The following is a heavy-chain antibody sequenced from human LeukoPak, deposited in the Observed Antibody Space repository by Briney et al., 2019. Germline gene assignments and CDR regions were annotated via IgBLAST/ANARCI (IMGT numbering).Heavy chain of an antibody. V-gene: IGHV3-23*01. CDR1: GFTFSSYE. J-gene: IGHJ6*03. D-gene: IGHD6-19*01. Sequence: GGSLRLSCAASGFTFSSYEMNWVRQAPGKGLEWVSAISGSGGSTYYADSVKGRFTISRDNSKNTLYLQMNSLKTEDTAVYYCTRVLVGSSGWYSYYYYMDVWGKGTTVTVSS. CDR3: TRVLVGSSGWYSYYYYMDV. CDR2: ISGSGGST.